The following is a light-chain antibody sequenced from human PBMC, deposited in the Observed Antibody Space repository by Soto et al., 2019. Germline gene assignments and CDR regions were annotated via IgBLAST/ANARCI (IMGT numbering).Light chain of an antibody. CDR2: GAY. V-gene: IGKV1-39*01. Sequence: DIQMTQSPSSLSASLGDRVTVTCRASQSISTYLNWFQQRPGKAPKLLIYGAYTLQDGVPSRFSGSGSETEFTLNISSLQPEDFATYYCQQSFGAPRTFGQGTRVDIK. CDR3: QQSFGAPRT. J-gene: IGKJ1*01. CDR1: QSISTY.